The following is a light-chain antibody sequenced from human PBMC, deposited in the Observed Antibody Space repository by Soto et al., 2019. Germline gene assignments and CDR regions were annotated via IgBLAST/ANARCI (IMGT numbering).Light chain of an antibody. CDR2: NND. CDR3: GTWDNSLSGGV. CDR1: SSNIGYNF. Sequence: SALTQPPSVSAATGQKVTISCSGSSSNIGYNFVSWYQQLPGTAPKLIIYNNDERPSGIPDRFSGSKSGTSATLGITGLQTGDEADYYCGTWDNSLSGGVFGTGTKVTVL. V-gene: IGLV1-51*01. J-gene: IGLJ1*01.